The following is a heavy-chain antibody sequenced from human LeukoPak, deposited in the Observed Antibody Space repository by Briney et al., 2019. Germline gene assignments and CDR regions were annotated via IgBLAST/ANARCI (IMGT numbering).Heavy chain of an antibody. V-gene: IGHV3-48*03. Sequence: GGSLRLSCATSGFTFSSYEMNWVRQAPGKGLEWVSYISSSGSTIYYADSVKGRFTISRDNAKNSLYLQMNSLRAEDTAVYYCVISSGWKGGYYFDFWGQGTLVTVSA. J-gene: IGHJ4*02. CDR2: ISSSGSTI. CDR3: VISSGWKGGYYFDF. D-gene: IGHD6-19*01. CDR1: GFTFSSYE.